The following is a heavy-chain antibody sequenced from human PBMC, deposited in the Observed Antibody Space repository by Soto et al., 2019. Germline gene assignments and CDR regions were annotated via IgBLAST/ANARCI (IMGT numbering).Heavy chain of an antibody. CDR2: ISGSGGST. D-gene: IGHD5-12*01. V-gene: IGHV3-23*01. CDR1: GFTVSSNY. J-gene: IGHJ4*02. Sequence: GGSLRLSCAASGFTVSSNYMSWVRQAPGKGLEWVSVISGSGGSTYYADSVKGRFTISRDNSKNTLYLQMNSLRAEDTAVYYCAKVPERDIVATIRESYFDYWGQGTLVTVSS. CDR3: AKVPERDIVATIRESYFDY.